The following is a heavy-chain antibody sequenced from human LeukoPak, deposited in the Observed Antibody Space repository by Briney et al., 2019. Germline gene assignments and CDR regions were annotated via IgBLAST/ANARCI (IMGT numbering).Heavy chain of an antibody. CDR2: ISISGGST. V-gene: IGHV3-23*01. CDR1: GFTFSSYA. Sequence: PGESLRLSCAASGFTFSSYAMSWVRQAPGKGLEWVSGISISGGSTSYADSVKGRFTISRDNPRNTLYMETNSLRAEDTALYYCARVRANWYEDYWGQGTLVTVSS. D-gene: IGHD6-13*01. J-gene: IGHJ4*02. CDR3: ARVRANWYEDY.